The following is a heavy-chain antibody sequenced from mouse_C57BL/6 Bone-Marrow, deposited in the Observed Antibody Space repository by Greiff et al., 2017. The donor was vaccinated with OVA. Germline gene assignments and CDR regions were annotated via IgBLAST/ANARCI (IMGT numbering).Heavy chain of an antibody. Sequence: VKLMESGPELVKPGASVKLSCKASGYTFTNYWIGWAKQRPGHGLEWIGDIYPGGGYTNYNEKFKGKATLTADKSSSTAYMQFSSLTSEDSAIYYCARNSNYLWYFDVWGTGTTVTVSS. CDR1: GYTFTNYW. CDR2: IYPGGGYT. D-gene: IGHD2-5*01. V-gene: IGHV1-63*01. J-gene: IGHJ1*03. CDR3: ARNSNYLWYFDV.